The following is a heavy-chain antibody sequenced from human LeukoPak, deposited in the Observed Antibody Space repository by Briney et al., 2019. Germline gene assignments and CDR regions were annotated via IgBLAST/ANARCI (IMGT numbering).Heavy chain of an antibody. CDR2: IRWDGGST. J-gene: IGHJ3*02. CDR3: ARDYGDARFDI. Sequence: GGSLRLSCAASGFTFDDYTMHRVRQAPGKGLEWVSLIRWDGGSTYYADSVKGRFTISRDNSKNSLYLQMNSLRAEDTAVYYCARDYGDARFDIWGQGTMVTVSS. V-gene: IGHV3-43*01. D-gene: IGHD4-17*01. CDR1: GFTFDDYT.